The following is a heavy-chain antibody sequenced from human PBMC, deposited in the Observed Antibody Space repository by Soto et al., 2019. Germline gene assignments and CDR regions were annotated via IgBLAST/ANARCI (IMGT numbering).Heavy chain of an antibody. D-gene: IGHD6-13*01. CDR1: GCTFTGYY. CDR2: INPNSGGT. V-gene: IGHV1-2*02. J-gene: IGHJ4*02. CDR3: ARGGTWYSSSWYVFDY. Sequence: AAVKVSCKACGCTFTGYYMHWVRQAPGQGLEWMGWINPNSGGTNYAQKFQGRVTMTRDTSISTAYMELSRLRSDDTAVYYCARGGTWYSSSWYVFDYWGQGTLVTVSS.